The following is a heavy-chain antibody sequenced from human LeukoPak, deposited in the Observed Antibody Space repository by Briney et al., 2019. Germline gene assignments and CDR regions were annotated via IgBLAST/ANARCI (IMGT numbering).Heavy chain of an antibody. Sequence: SETLSLTCAVYGGSFSGYYWSWIRQPRGKGLEWIGEINHSGNTNYNPSLKSRVTISVDTSKNQFSLKLSSVTAADTAVYYCARVGTPIAAAGTHPSFDYWGQGTLVTVSS. CDR1: GGSFSGYY. CDR2: INHSGNT. CDR3: ARVGTPIAAAGTHPSFDY. V-gene: IGHV4-34*01. J-gene: IGHJ4*02. D-gene: IGHD6-13*01.